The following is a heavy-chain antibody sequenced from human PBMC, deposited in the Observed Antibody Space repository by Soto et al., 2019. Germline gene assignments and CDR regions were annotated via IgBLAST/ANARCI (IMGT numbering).Heavy chain of an antibody. Sequence: PGGSLRVSCAASGFTFSDYAMHWVRQAPGKGLECVSTISSNGGSTNYAGSVKGRFTISRDNSKSMLYLQMGSLGGEDTAVYYCARGPRPSSGYADYGGHGARVTVST. CDR3: ARGPRPSSGYADY. CDR2: ISSNGGST. CDR1: GFTFSDYA. V-gene: IGHV3-64*02. D-gene: IGHD5-18*01. J-gene: IGHJ4*01.